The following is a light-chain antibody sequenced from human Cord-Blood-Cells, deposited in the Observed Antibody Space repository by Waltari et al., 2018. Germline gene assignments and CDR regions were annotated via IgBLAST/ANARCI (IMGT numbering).Light chain of an antibody. V-gene: IGKV1-5*03. CDR1: QSISSW. J-gene: IGKJ2*03. Sequence: DIQMTQSPSTLSASVVARVTITCRASQSISSWLAWYQQKPGKAPKLLIYKASSLESGVPSRFSGSGSGTEFTLTISSLQPDDFATYYCQQYNSYSPYSFGQGTKLEIK. CDR2: KAS. CDR3: QQYNSYSPYS.